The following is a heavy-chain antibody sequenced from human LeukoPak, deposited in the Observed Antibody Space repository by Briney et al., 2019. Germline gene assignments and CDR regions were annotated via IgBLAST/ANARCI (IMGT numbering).Heavy chain of an antibody. Sequence: GGSLRLSCAASGFTFSSYGMHWVRQAPGKGLEWVAVIWYDGSNKYYADSVKGRFTISRDNSKNTLYLQMNSLRAEDTAVYYCAKDYGASSSSKYNWFDPWGQGTLVTVSS. J-gene: IGHJ5*02. V-gene: IGHV3-33*06. CDR1: GFTFSSYG. CDR2: IWYDGSNK. CDR3: AKDYGASSSSKYNWFDP. D-gene: IGHD6-6*01.